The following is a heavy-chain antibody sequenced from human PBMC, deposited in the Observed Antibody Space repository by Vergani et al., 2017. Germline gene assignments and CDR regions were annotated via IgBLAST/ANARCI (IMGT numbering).Heavy chain of an antibody. V-gene: IGHV4-31*11. CDR3: ARVVTQVPATVPFYYMDV. Sequence: QVQLQESGPGVVKPSQTLSLTCAVSVGSISSGDHCWTWIRQRPGKGLEWIGYIFYSGTTYDNPSLRSRLTISVDTSQNQFSLKLRSVTAADTAVYYCARVVTQVPATVPFYYMDVWGKGTTVVVSS. D-gene: IGHD6-25*01. CDR2: IFYSGTT. CDR1: VGSISSGDHC. J-gene: IGHJ6*03.